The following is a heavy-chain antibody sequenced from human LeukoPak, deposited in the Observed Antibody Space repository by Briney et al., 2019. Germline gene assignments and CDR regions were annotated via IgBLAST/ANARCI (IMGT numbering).Heavy chain of an antibody. CDR2: ISGSGGST. Sequence: GASLRLSCAASGFTFSSYAMSWVRQAPGKGLEWVSAISGSGGSTYYADSVKGRFTISRDNSKNTLYLQMNSLRAEDTAVYYCAKALRYCSSTSCYQPVDYWGQGTLVTVSS. V-gene: IGHV3-23*01. J-gene: IGHJ4*02. CDR3: AKALRYCSSTSCYQPVDY. D-gene: IGHD2-2*01. CDR1: GFTFSSYA.